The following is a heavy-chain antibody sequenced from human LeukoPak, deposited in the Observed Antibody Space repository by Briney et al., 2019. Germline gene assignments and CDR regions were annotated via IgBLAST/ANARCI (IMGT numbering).Heavy chain of an antibody. CDR1: GFTVSNNY. CDR2: TYSDSST. Sequence: GGSLRLSCAASGFTVSNNYMSWVRQAPGKGLEWVSITYSDSSTNYADSVKGRFTISRDTSQNTLSLQMNSLRAEDTAVYYCARKNREFNAAFDIWGQGTVVAVSS. J-gene: IGHJ3*02. CDR3: ARKNREFNAAFDI. V-gene: IGHV3-53*01. D-gene: IGHD1-14*01.